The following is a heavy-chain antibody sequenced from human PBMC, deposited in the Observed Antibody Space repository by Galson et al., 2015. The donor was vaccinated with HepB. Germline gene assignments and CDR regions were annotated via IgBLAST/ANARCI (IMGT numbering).Heavy chain of an antibody. D-gene: IGHD3-9*01. Sequence: SLRLSCAASGFTFSSYAMHWVRQAPGKGLEWVAVISYDGSNKYYADSVKGRFTISRDNSKNTLYVQMNSLRAEDTAVYYCARDQTDYDILTDYLYPRAFDYWGQGTLVTVSS. CDR3: ARDQTDYDILTDYLYPRAFDY. CDR1: GFTFSSYA. CDR2: ISYDGSNK. V-gene: IGHV3-30*04. J-gene: IGHJ4*02.